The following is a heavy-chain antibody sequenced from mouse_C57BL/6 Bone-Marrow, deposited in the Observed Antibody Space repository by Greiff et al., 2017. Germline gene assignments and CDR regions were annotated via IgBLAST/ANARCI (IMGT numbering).Heavy chain of an antibody. D-gene: IGHD2-4*01. CDR2: ISSGGSYT. CDR3: ARRAYYDYDEAMDY. Sequence: EVQLVESGGDLVKPGGSLKLSCAASGFTFSSSGMSWVRQTPDKRLEWVATISSGGSYTYYPDSVKGRFTISRDNAKNTLYLQMSSLKSEDTAMYYCARRAYYDYDEAMDYWGQGTSVTVSS. J-gene: IGHJ4*01. CDR1: GFTFSSSG. V-gene: IGHV5-6*01.